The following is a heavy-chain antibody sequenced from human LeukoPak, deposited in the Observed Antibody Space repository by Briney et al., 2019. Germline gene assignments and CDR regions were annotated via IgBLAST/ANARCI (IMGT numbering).Heavy chain of an antibody. V-gene: IGHV1-69*04. D-gene: IGHD2-15*01. CDR3: ARGYCSGGSCHDHYYYYYMDV. Sequence: SVKFSCKASGGTFSSYAISWVRQAPGQGLEWMGRIIPIFGRANYAQKFQGRVTITADKSTSTAYMELSSLRSEDTAVYYCARGYCSGGSCHDHYYYYYMDVWGKGTTVTVSS. CDR1: GGTFSSYA. J-gene: IGHJ6*03. CDR2: IIPIFGRA.